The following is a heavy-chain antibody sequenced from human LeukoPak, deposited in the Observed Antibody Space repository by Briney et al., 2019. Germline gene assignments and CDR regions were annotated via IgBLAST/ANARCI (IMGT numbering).Heavy chain of an antibody. Sequence: PSETLSLTCAVYGGSFSGYYWSWIRQPPGKGLEWIGEINHSGSTNYNPSLKSRVTISVDTSKNQFSLKLSSVTAADTAVYYCARHDFWSGSYLDYWGQGTLVTVSS. J-gene: IGHJ4*02. D-gene: IGHD3-3*01. CDR3: ARHDFWSGSYLDY. CDR1: GGSFSGYY. V-gene: IGHV4-34*01. CDR2: INHSGST.